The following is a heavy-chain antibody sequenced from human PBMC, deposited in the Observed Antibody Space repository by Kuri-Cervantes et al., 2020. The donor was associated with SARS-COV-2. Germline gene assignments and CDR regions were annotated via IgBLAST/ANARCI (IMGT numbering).Heavy chain of an antibody. J-gene: IGHJ4*02. Sequence: SGPTLVKPTQTLTLTCTFSGFLLSTSGVGVGWIRQPPGKALEWLALIYWDDDKRYSPSLKSRLTITKDTSKNQVVLTMTNMDPVDTATYYCAHTIYGIAVAGTWGQGTLVTVSS. CDR2: IYWDDDK. V-gene: IGHV2-5*02. CDR3: AHTIYGIAVAGT. D-gene: IGHD6-19*01. CDR1: GFLLSTSGVG.